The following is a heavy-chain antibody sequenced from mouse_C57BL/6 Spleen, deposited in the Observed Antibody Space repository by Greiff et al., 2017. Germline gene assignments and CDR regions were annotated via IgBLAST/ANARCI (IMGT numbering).Heavy chain of an antibody. J-gene: IGHJ2*01. Sequence: VQLQQSGAELVRPGASVKLSCTASGFNIKDYYMHWVKQRPEQGLEWIGRIDPEDGDTEYAPKFQGKATMTADTSSNTAYLQLSSLTSEDTAVYYCTNSYYYGSSYFDYWGQGTTLTVSS. CDR3: TNSYYYGSSYFDY. CDR2: IDPEDGDT. D-gene: IGHD1-1*01. CDR1: GFNIKDYY. V-gene: IGHV14-1*01.